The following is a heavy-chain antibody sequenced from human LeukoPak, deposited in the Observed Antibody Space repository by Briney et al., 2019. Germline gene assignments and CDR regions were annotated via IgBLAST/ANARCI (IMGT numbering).Heavy chain of an antibody. J-gene: IGHJ4*02. CDR3: VKVRGRARVGYFDY. CDR2: TNKDGSVT. D-gene: IGHD1-26*01. V-gene: IGHV3-74*01. Sequence: GGSLRLSCAASGFTFSSSWIHWVRQAQGKGLVWVSRTNKDGSVTDYAESVKGRFSISRDNAKNTLYLQMNSLRVEDTAIYYCVKVRGRARVGYFDYWGQGTLVTVSS. CDR1: GFTFSSSW.